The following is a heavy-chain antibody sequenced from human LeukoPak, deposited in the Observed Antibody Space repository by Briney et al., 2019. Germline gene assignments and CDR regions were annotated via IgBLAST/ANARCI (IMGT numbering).Heavy chain of an antibody. CDR3: ARGGIGVVTAKGGEDAFDI. CDR2: IKQDGSEK. D-gene: IGHD2-21*02. J-gene: IGHJ3*02. V-gene: IGHV3-7*01. CDR1: GFTFSSYW. Sequence: GGSLRLSCAASGFTFSSYWMSWVRQAPGKGLEWVANIKQDGSEKYYVDSVKGRFTISRDNAKNSLYLQMNSLRAEDTAVYYCARGGIGVVTAKGGEDAFDIWGQGTMVTVSS.